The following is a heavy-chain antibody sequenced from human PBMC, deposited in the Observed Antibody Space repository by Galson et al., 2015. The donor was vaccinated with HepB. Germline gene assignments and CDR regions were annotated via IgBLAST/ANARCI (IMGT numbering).Heavy chain of an antibody. CDR3: ATETAIDY. CDR1: GFAFRNAW. D-gene: IGHD5-18*01. Sequence: SLRPSCAVSGFAFRNAWMSWVRPDPGKGLEWVGRINSKIDGGTADYAAPVKGRFTISRDESKNTLYLQKSSLKTADTAVYYCATETAIDYWGQGTLVTVSS. J-gene: IGHJ4*02. CDR2: INSKIDGGTA. V-gene: IGHV3-15*01.